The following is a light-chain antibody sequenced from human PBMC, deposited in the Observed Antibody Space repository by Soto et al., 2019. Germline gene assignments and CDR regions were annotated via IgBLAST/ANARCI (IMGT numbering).Light chain of an antibody. CDR3: KQRSNWPRT. CDR1: QSIANDY. Sequence: EVALTQSPGTLSLSPGARATLSCRASQSIANDYLTWYQQKPGQAPRLLIYDASNRATGIQARFSGSGSGTDFTLTIRSLEPEDFAVYYCKQRSNWPRTFGQGTKVDIK. J-gene: IGKJ1*01. CDR2: DAS. V-gene: IGKV3-11*01.